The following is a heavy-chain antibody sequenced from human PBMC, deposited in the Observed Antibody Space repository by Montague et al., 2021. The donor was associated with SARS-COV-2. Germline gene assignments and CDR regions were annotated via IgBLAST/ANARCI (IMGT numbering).Heavy chain of an antibody. CDR2: TYYNGST. CDR1: GASMNSYY. V-gene: IGHV4-59*01. CDR3: ARVQRMNGVLSHFDY. Sequence: SETLSLTCSVSGASMNSYYWTWVRQPPGKGLQWIGYTYYNGSTSYGPSLQSRLTMTVDSSKNQFTLSLRSVTAADSAVYYCARVQRMNGVLSHFDYWGQGLSVTVSS. D-gene: IGHD2-8*01. J-gene: IGHJ4*02.